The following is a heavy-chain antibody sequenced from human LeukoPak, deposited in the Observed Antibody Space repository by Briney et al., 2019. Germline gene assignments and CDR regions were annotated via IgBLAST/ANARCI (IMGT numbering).Heavy chain of an antibody. D-gene: IGHD3-10*01. CDR3: AHSTYSYGLGTHFPNCFGP. J-gene: IGHJ5*02. CDR2: IYWDDDK. Sequence: SGPTLVKPTQTLTLACTFSGFSLSATGVGVGWIRQPPGKALEWLALIYWDDDKRYSPSLKSRLTIIKDTSKNQVVLTLTNMDPVDTATYYCAHSTYSYGLGTHFPNCFGPWGQGTLVTVSS. CDR1: GFSLSATGVG. V-gene: IGHV2-5*02.